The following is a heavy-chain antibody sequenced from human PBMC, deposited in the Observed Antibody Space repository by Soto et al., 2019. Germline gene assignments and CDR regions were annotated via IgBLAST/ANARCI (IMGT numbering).Heavy chain of an antibody. CDR1: GFTFSSYA. V-gene: IGHV3-23*01. D-gene: IGHD3-10*01. J-gene: IGHJ4*02. CDR2: ISGSGGST. Sequence: GGSLRLSCAASGFTFSSYAMNWVRQAPGKGLEWVSVISGSGGSTYYADSVKGRFTISRDNSKNTLYLQMNSLRAEDTAVYYCAKRNYGSEFDYWGQGTQVTVSS. CDR3: AKRNYGSEFDY.